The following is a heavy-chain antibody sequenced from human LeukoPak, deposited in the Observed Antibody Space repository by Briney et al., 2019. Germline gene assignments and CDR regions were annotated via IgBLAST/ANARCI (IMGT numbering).Heavy chain of an antibody. CDR2: INNKGSTT. J-gene: IGHJ5*02. CDR1: GFTFSAYW. V-gene: IGHV3-74*01. CDR3: ARVPGDYLRGSYRYRYVP. D-gene: IGHD3-16*02. Sequence: GESLTLSCAASGFTFSAYWMHWVRQTPGKGLVWVSSINNKGSTTNYAASVKRRSTISRDNAKNTLYLQMNSLGAEDTAVYYCARVPGDYLRGSYRYRYVPWGQGTLVTVSS.